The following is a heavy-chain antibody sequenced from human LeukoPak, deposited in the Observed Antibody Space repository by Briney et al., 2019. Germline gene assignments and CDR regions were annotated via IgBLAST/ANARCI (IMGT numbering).Heavy chain of an antibody. J-gene: IGHJ4*02. CDR1: GFAFSSYD. CDR3: AALGDSIY. V-gene: IGHV3-13*01. Sequence: GGSLRLSCAASGFAFSSYDMHWVRQVSGKGLEWVSAIGHAGDTYYADSMKGRFTISREDAKNYFFLQVNSLRAGDTAVYFCAALGDSIYWGQGTLVTVSS. CDR2: IGHAGDT. D-gene: IGHD1-26*01.